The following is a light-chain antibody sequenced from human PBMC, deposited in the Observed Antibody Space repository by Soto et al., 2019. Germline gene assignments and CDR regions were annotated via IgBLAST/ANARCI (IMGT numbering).Light chain of an antibody. CDR2: DAS. CDR3: QQYDNVQFT. CDR1: QDITNY. Sequence: DIQMTQSPSSLSASVGDRVTIICQASQDITNYLNWYQQKPGKAPKLLIYDASNLETGVPSRFSGSGSGTHFSFTISSLQTEDIATSYCQQYDNVQFTFGQGTRLEMK. V-gene: IGKV1-33*01. J-gene: IGKJ5*01.